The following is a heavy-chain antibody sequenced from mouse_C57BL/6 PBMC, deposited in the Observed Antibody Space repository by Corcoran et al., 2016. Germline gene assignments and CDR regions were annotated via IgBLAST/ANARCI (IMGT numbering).Heavy chain of an antibody. CDR2: INTYSGVP. Sequence: QIQLVQSGPELKKPGETVKISCKASGYTFTTYGMSWVKQAPGKGLKWMGWINTYSGVPTYADDFKGRFAFSLETSASTAYLQINNLKNEDTATYFCVPYDVYAMDYWGQGTSVTVSS. V-gene: IGHV9-3*01. CDR3: VPYDVYAMDY. CDR1: GYTFTTYG. J-gene: IGHJ4*01. D-gene: IGHD2-3*01.